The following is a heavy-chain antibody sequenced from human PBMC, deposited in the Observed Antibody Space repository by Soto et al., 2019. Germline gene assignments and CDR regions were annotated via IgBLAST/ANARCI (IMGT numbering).Heavy chain of an antibody. D-gene: IGHD2-8*01. CDR3: ARLIGDSWLDS. Sequence: QVQLQQSGPGLVKPSQTLSLTCAISGESVSTNSATWDWIRQSPSRGLEWLGRTYYRYKWYHDSAVPVKGRITINAATSNSHLSLQLNSVTPDYTAVYYCARLIGDSWLDSWGQGTLVTVSS. V-gene: IGHV6-1*01. J-gene: IGHJ5*01. CDR2: TYYRYKWYH. CDR1: GESVSTNSAT.